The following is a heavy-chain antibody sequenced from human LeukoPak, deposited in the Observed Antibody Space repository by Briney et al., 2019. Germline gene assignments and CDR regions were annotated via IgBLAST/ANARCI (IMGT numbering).Heavy chain of an antibody. CDR3: AIGGTYGSGS. V-gene: IGHV3-74*01. D-gene: IGHD3-10*01. CDR2: INNDGSTT. Sequence: GGSLRLSCAASGFTFANTWMHWVRHAPGKGLVWVSLINNDGSTTYYADSVKGRFTISRDNAMNTLYLQMNSLRVEETVVNYCAIGGTYGSGSWGQGTLVTVSS. J-gene: IGHJ4*02. CDR1: GFTFANTW.